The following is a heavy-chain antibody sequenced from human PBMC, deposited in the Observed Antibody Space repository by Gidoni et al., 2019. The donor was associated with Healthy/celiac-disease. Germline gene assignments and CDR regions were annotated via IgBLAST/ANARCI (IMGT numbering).Heavy chain of an antibody. D-gene: IGHD2-2*01. CDR3: AKDLDCSSTSFYPDY. CDR2: SSGSCGST. J-gene: IGHJ4*02. V-gene: IGHV3-23*01. Sequence: EVQLLESGGGLVQPGGSLRRSCAASGFTFRSYAMSWVRQAPGKGLESVSASSGSCGSTYYAYSVKGRFTISRDNSKNPLYLLMNSLRAEDTAVYYCAKDLDCSSTSFYPDYWGQGTLVTVSS. CDR1: GFTFRSYA.